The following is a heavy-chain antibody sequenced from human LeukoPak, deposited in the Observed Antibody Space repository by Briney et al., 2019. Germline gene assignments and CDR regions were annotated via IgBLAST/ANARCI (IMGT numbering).Heavy chain of an antibody. CDR2: INIDGSST. CDR3: ARSAGVAAADY. V-gene: IGHV3-74*01. J-gene: IGHJ4*02. CDR1: GFIFSTYW. Sequence: GGSLRLSCEASGFIFSTYWMHWVRQAPGKGLAWVSRINIDGSSTTYADSVKGRFTISRDNAKNTVYLQMNSLRAEDTAEYYCARSAGVAAADYWGQGILVTVSS. D-gene: IGHD6-13*01.